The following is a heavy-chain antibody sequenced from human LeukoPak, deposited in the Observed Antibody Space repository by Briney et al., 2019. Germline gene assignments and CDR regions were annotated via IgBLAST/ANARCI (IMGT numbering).Heavy chain of an antibody. Sequence: PGGSLRLSCAASGFTFDDYTMHWVRQAPGKGLEWVSLISWDGGSTYYADSVKGRFTISRDNSKNSLYLQMNSLRTEDTALYYCAKDAMVRGYYYYMDVWGKGTTVTISS. D-gene: IGHD3-10*01. CDR3: AKDAMVRGYYYYMDV. CDR1: GFTFDDYT. V-gene: IGHV3-43*01. CDR2: ISWDGGST. J-gene: IGHJ6*03.